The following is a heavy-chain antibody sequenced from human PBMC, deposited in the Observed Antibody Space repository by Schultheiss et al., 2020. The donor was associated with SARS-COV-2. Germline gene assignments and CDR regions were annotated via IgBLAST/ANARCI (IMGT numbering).Heavy chain of an antibody. V-gene: IGHV1-69*02. CDR2: IIPILDIA. D-gene: IGHD1-1*01. Sequence: SVKVSCKASGGTFSSYTISWVRQAPGQELEWMGRIIPILDIANYAQKFQDRVTMTSDTSRNTVSMELRSLKSDDTAVYYCARAGYGRGRDFYGLDVWGQGTAVTVSS. CDR3: ARAGYGRGRDFYGLDV. J-gene: IGHJ6*02. CDR1: GGTFSSYT.